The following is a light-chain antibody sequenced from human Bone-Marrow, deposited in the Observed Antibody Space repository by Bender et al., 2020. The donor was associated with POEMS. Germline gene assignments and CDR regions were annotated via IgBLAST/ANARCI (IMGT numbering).Light chain of an antibody. CDR1: SSDIGAYNY. Sequence: SALTQPASVSGSPGQSITISCTGTSSDIGAYNYVSWSQQHPGKAPKLIIWDVSNRPSGVSDRFSGSKSGTSASLAITGLQAEDEADYYCQSYDSSLSGYVFGTGTKVTVL. V-gene: IGLV2-14*03. CDR3: QSYDSSLSGYV. J-gene: IGLJ1*01. CDR2: DVS.